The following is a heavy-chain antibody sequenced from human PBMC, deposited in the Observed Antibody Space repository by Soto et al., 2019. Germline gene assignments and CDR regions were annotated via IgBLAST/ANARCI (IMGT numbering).Heavy chain of an antibody. CDR3: ASICNIVGANDAFDI. CDR2: INPNSGGT. Sequence: ASVKVSCKASGYTFTGYYMHWVRQAPGQGLEWMGWINPNSGGTNYAQKFQGRVTMTRDTSISTAYMELSRLRSDDTAVYYCASICNIVGANDAFDIWGQGTMVTVSS. V-gene: IGHV1-2*02. D-gene: IGHD1-26*01. J-gene: IGHJ3*02. CDR1: GYTFTGYY.